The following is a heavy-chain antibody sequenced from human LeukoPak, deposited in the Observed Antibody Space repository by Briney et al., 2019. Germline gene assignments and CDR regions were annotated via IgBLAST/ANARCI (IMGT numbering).Heavy chain of an antibody. V-gene: IGHV4-31*03. D-gene: IGHD5-12*01. CDR3: ARAGHGYNSRAFDY. Sequence: SQTLSLTCTVSGGSISSGGYYWSWIRQHPGKGLEWIGYIYYSGSTYYNPSLKSRVTISVDTSKNQFSLKLSSMTAADTAVYYCARAGHGYNSRAFDYWGQGTLVTVSS. J-gene: IGHJ4*02. CDR2: IYYSGST. CDR1: GGSISSGGYY.